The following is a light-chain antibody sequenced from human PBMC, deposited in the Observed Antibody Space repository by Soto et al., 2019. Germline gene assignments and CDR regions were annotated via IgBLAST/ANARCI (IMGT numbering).Light chain of an antibody. CDR3: QQYENYWT. V-gene: IGKV1-5*01. Sequence: DIQMPQSPSTLSATAGDRVTITCRASQSISSWLAWYQHKPGKAPKLLIYDASNLDSGAPSRFSGSGSGTEFSLTISNLKNDDCATYYCQQYENYWTFGQGTKV. CDR1: QSISSW. J-gene: IGKJ1*01. CDR2: DAS.